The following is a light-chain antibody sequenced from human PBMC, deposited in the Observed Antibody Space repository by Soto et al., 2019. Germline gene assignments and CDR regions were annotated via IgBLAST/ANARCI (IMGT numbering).Light chain of an antibody. V-gene: IGKV1-5*01. J-gene: IGKJ1*01. CDR3: QQYNSYQGT. CDR1: QSISSW. Sequence: DIQMTQSPSTLSASVGDRVTITCRASQSISSWLAWYQQKPGKAPKLLIYAASSLESGFPSRFSDSGSGTEFIPTISSLQPEDFATYYCQQYNSYQGTFGQGTKEEIQ. CDR2: AAS.